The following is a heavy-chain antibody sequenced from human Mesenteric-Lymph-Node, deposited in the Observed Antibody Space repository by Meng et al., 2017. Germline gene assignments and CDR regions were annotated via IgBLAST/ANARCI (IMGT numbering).Heavy chain of an antibody. V-gene: IGHV3-23*01. Sequence: GGSLRLSCAASGFTFSTYAMSWVRQAPGKGLEWVSGIASGGSTYYADSVKGRFTISRDNSKNTLYLQMNSLRAEDTAVYYCAKYRGSGWYFLSFDYWGQGTLVTVSS. J-gene: IGHJ4*02. CDR1: GFTFSTYA. D-gene: IGHD6-19*01. CDR3: AKYRGSGWYFLSFDY. CDR2: IASGGST.